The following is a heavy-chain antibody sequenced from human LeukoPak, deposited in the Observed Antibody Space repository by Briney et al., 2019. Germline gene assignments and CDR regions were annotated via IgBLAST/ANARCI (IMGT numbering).Heavy chain of an antibody. D-gene: IGHD3-10*01. CDR1: GYTFTSYA. CDR2: INAGNGNT. V-gene: IGHV1-3*03. Sequence: GASVKVSCQASGYTFTSYAMHWVRQAPGQRLEWMGWINAGNGNTKYSQEFQGRVTITRDTSASTAYMELSSLRSEDMAVYYCARDEVRGGLVYYFDYWGQGTLVTVYS. J-gene: IGHJ4*02. CDR3: ARDEVRGGLVYYFDY.